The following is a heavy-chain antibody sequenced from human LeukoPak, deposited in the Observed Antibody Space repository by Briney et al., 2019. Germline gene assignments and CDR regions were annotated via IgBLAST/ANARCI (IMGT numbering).Heavy chain of an antibody. V-gene: IGHV4-4*09. CDR3: ARFVVGATTLQSDYFDY. CDR2: IYTSGST. CDR1: GGSISSYY. Sequence: SETLSLTCTVSGGSISSYYWSWIRQPPGTGLEWIGYIYTSGSTNYNPSLKSRVTISVDTSKNQFSLKLSSVTAADTAVYYCARFVVGATTLQSDYFDYWGQGTLVTVSS. J-gene: IGHJ4*02. D-gene: IGHD1-26*01.